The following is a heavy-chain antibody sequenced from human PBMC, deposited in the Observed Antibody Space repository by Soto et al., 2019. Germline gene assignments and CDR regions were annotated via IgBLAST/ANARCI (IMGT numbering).Heavy chain of an antibody. CDR2: IYHSGST. J-gene: IGHJ6*02. CDR1: GGSISSSNW. V-gene: IGHV4-4*02. D-gene: IGHD6-6*01. CDR3: ARRIAARLYYYYGMDV. Sequence: SETLSLTCAVSGGSISSSNWWSWVRQPPGKGLEWIGEIYHSGSTNHNPSLKSRVTISVDKSKNQFSLKLSSVTAADTAVYYCARRIAARLYYYYGMDVWGQGTTVTVSS.